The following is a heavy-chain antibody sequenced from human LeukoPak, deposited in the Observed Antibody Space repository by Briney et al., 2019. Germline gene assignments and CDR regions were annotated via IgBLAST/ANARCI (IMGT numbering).Heavy chain of an antibody. D-gene: IGHD6-19*01. J-gene: IGHJ4*02. CDR1: GGSFSGYY. Sequence: SETLSLTCAVYGGSFSGYYWSWIRQPPGKGLEWIGEINHSGSTYYNPSLKSRVTISLDMSKNHFSLKLSSVTAADTAVYFCARRYTSGWFFDYWGQGTLVTVSS. V-gene: IGHV4-34*01. CDR3: ARRYTSGWFFDY. CDR2: INHSGST.